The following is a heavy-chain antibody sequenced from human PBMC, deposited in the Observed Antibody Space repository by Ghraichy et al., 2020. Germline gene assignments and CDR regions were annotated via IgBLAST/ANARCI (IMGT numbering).Heavy chain of an antibody. V-gene: IGHV4-34*01. CDR1: GGSFSGYY. Sequence: SETLSLTCAVYGGSFSGYYWSWIRQPPGKGLEWIGEINHSGSTNYNPSLKSRVTISVDTSKNQFSLKLSSVTAADTAVYYCARYRDYGDCLDYWGQGTLVTVSS. CDR3: ARYRDYGDCLDY. J-gene: IGHJ4*02. CDR2: INHSGST. D-gene: IGHD4-17*01.